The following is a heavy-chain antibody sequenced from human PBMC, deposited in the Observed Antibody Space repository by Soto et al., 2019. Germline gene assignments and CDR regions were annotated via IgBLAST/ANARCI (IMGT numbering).Heavy chain of an antibody. CDR2: IKQDGSEK. CDR1: GFTFSSYW. Sequence: PGGSLRLSCAASGFTFSSYWMSWVRQAPGKGLEWVANIKQDGSEKYYVDSVKGRFTISRDNAKNSLYLQMNSLRAEDTAVYFCGRDSFCPICNPQYGGNSVTGFAPGGQEPLVTFS. D-gene: IGHD3-3*01. V-gene: IGHV3-7*05. CDR3: GRDSFCPICNPQYGGNSVTGFAP. J-gene: IGHJ5*02.